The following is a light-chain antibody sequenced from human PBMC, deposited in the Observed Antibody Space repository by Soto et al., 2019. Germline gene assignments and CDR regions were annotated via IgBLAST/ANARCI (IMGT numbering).Light chain of an antibody. V-gene: IGLV2-14*01. J-gene: IGLJ1*01. CDR1: SSDVGGYKF. CDR3: GSYTGSIYV. CDR2: EVS. Sequence: QSVLTQPASVSGSPGQSITISCTGTSSDVGGYKFVSWYQQHPGKAPKLMIYEVSNRPSGVSSRFSGSKSGNTASLTISGLQAEDEADYYCGSYTGSIYVFGPGTTLTVL.